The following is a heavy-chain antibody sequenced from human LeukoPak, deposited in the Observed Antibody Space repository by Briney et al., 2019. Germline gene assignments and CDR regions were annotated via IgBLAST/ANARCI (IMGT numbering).Heavy chain of an antibody. J-gene: IGHJ3*01. V-gene: IGHV5-51*01. D-gene: IGHD2-21*02. CDR3: ARWVTADRGKKDAFDV. Sequence: GESLKISCKASGYSFTTYWIGWVRQMPGKGLEWMGIIFPADSDTRYSPSFQGQVTVSADKSITTAYLQWSSLKASDTAMYYCARWVTADRGKKDAFDVWGQGTMDTVSS. CDR1: GYSFTTYW. CDR2: IFPADSDT.